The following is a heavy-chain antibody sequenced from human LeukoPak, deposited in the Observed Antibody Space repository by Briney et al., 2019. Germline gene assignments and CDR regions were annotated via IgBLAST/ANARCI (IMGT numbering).Heavy chain of an antibody. CDR2: IIPIFGTA. CDR1: GGTFSSYA. D-gene: IGHD3-3*01. CDR3: ARSGIPNYDFWSGPFDY. V-gene: IGHV1-69*05. J-gene: IGHJ4*02. Sequence: SVRVSSKASGGTFSSYAISWVRQAPGQGLEWMGRIIPIFGTANYAQKFQGRVTITTDESTSTAYMELSSLRSEDTAVYYCARSGIPNYDFWSGPFDYWGQGTLVTVSS.